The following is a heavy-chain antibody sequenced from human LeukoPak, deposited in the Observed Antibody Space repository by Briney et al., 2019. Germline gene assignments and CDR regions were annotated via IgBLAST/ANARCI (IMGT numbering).Heavy chain of an antibody. D-gene: IGHD6-13*01. Sequence: SETLSLTCAVYDGSFSGYYWSWIRQPPGKGLKWLGEINHSGSTNYNPSLKSRVTISVDTSKNQFSLKLSSVTAADTAVYYCASGYSSSWYRFDYWGQGTLVTVSS. CDR1: DGSFSGYY. V-gene: IGHV4-34*01. CDR2: INHSGST. CDR3: ASGYSSSWYRFDY. J-gene: IGHJ4*02.